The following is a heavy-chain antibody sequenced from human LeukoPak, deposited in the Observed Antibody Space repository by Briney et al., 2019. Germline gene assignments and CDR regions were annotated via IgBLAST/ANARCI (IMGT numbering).Heavy chain of an antibody. CDR3: AINGGGDSGYGNFDY. CDR2: INWNSDSI. CDR1: GFTFDDYA. D-gene: IGHD5-12*01. V-gene: IGHV3-9*01. Sequence: GGSLRLSCAVSGFTFDDYAMHWVRQVPGKGLEWVSGINWNSDSIGYADSVKGRFTTSRDNAKNSLYLQMNRLRAEDTAFYYCAINGGGDSGYGNFDYWGQGTLVTVSS. J-gene: IGHJ4*02.